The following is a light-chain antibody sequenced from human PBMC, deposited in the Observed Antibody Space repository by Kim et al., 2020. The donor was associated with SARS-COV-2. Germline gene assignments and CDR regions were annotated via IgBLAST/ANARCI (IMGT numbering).Light chain of an antibody. Sequence: EIVLTQSPGTLSLSPGERATLSCRASQSVSSSYLVWYQQKPGQAPRLLIYGASSRATGIPDRFSGSGSGTDFTLTISRLEPEDFAVYYCQQYGSSPPYTFGLGTKLEIK. CDR3: QQYGSSPPYT. CDR2: GAS. J-gene: IGKJ2*01. V-gene: IGKV3-20*01. CDR1: QSVSSSY.